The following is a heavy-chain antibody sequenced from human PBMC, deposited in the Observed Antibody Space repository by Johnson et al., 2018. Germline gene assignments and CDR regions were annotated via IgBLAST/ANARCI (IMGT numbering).Heavy chain of an antibody. CDR1: GFTFSSYG. CDR2: ISYDGSNK. V-gene: IGHV3-30*03. Sequence: QVQLVESGGGVVQXGRSLRLSCAASGFTFSSYGMHWVRQAPGKGLEWVAVISYDGSNKYYADSVKGRFTISRDNSKNSLYLQMNSLRDEDTAVYYCARGAGHYGMDVWGQGTTVTVSS. J-gene: IGHJ6*02. CDR3: ARGAGHYGMDV.